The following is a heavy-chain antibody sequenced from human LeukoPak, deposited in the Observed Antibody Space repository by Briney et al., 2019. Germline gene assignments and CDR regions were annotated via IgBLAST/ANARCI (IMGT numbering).Heavy chain of an antibody. J-gene: IGHJ3*01. Sequence: SETLSLICSVSGDSITNGFHYWDWVRQSPQRGLEWVGSVYYTGTTYFHPYLEGRVTISIDTSQNLFSLNLTSVAAADAASYFCARRATRVLALGAFDFWSQGTVVTVSS. CDR1: GDSITNGFHY. V-gene: IGHV4-39*02. CDR2: VYYTGTT. D-gene: IGHD3-16*01. CDR3: ARRATRVLALGAFDF.